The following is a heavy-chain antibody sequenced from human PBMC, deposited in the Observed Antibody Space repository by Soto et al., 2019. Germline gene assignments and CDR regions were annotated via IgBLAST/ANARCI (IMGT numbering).Heavy chain of an antibody. CDR2: INHSGST. CDR3: ARGGHCSSTSCYSGYYYYGMDV. J-gene: IGHJ6*02. Sequence: PSETLSLTCAVYGRSFSGYYWSWIRQPPGKGLEWIGEINHSGSTNYNPSLKSRVTISVDTSKNQFSLKLSSVTAADTAVYYCARGGHCSSTSCYSGYYYYGMDVWGQGTTVTVSS. CDR1: GRSFSGYY. V-gene: IGHV4-34*01. D-gene: IGHD2-2*01.